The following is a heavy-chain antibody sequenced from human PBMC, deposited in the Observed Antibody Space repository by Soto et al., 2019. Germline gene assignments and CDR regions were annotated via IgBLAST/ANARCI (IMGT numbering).Heavy chain of an antibody. Sequence: ASVKVSCKASGYTFTGCYIHWVREAPGQGLEWMGWINPQTGGTSYAQKFQGRVTLSRDTSINTAYLELSRLRFDDAAVYFCARERYQVISDGMDVWGQGTTVTVSS. CDR2: INPQTGGT. J-gene: IGHJ6*02. CDR1: GYTFTGCY. D-gene: IGHD2-2*01. V-gene: IGHV1-2*02. CDR3: ARERYQVISDGMDV.